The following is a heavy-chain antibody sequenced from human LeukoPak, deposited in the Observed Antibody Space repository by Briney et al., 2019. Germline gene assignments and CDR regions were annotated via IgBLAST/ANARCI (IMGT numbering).Heavy chain of an antibody. CDR2: IKEDGSEK. CDR1: GFTFSSSW. J-gene: IGHJ6*02. V-gene: IGHV3-7*01. Sequence: GGSLRLSCAASGFTFSSSWMSWVRQAPGKGVEWVANIKEDGSEKYYVDSVKGRITISRDNAKNSLYLRMNSLRVEDTAVYYCAREANYGLDVWGQGTTVIVSS. CDR3: AREANYGLDV.